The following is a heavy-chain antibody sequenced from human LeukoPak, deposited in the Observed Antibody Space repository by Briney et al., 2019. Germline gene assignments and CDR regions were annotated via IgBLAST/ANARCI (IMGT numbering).Heavy chain of an antibody. J-gene: IGHJ4*02. D-gene: IGHD3-9*01. CDR3: ARRPTYFGWRPSESPSYFDF. CDR2: VSLSGSP. CDR1: GYSLRNGYH. Sequence: PSETLSLTCSVSGYSLRNGYHWAWFRQPPGKRLEWLGSVSLSGSPYDNLSSKSRVSMSVDASKNQFSLRLTSVTAADTAVYYCARRPTYFGWRPSESPSYFDFWGQGTLVTVSS. V-gene: IGHV4-38-2*02.